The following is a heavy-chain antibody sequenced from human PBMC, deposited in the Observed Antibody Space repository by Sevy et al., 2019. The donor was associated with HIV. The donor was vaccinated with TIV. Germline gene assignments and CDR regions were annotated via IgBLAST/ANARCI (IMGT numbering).Heavy chain of an antibody. V-gene: IGHV3-33*01. CDR2: IWYDGSNK. CDR3: ARGDPAMVRGVIYYYGMDV. Sequence: GSLRLSCAASGFTFSSYGMHWVRQAPGKGLEWVAVIWYDGSNKYYADSVKGRFTISRDNSKNTLYLQMNSLRAEDTAVYYCARGDPAMVRGVIYYYGMDVWGQGTTVTVSS. CDR1: GFTFSSYG. D-gene: IGHD3-10*01. J-gene: IGHJ6*02.